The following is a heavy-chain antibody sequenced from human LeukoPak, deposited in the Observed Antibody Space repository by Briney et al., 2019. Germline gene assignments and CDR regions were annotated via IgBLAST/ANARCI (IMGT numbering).Heavy chain of an antibody. Sequence: GWSLRLSCTPSGLTFSTSGFNWVRQAPGKGLEWVASIGPTGFDRYHADSIKGRFTISRDNANNFLYLQMDSLRAEDTAVYYSATETNGRYYDYWGQGTLLTVSS. CDR2: IGPTGFDR. D-gene: IGHD1-14*01. CDR3: ATETNGRYYDY. J-gene: IGHJ4*02. CDR1: GLTFSTSG. V-gene: IGHV3-21*06.